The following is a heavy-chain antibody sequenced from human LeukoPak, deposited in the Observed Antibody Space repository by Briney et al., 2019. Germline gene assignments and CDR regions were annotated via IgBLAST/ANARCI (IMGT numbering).Heavy chain of an antibody. CDR2: MNPNSGNT. Sequence: ASVKVSCKASGYTFTSYDISWVRQATGQGLEWMRWMNPNSGNTGYAQKFQGRVTMTRNTSISTAYMELSSLRSEDTAVYYCARGRGYCSSTSCYRFDPWGQGTLVTVSS. CDR1: GYTFTSYD. CDR3: ARGRGYCSSTSCYRFDP. V-gene: IGHV1-8*01. J-gene: IGHJ5*02. D-gene: IGHD2-2*03.